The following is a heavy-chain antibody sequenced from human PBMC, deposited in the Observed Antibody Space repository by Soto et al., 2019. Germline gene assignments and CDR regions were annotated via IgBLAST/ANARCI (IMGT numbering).Heavy chain of an antibody. V-gene: IGHV4-39*01. CDR2: IYHTGSS. J-gene: IGHJ5*02. D-gene: IGHD3-10*01. Sequence: SETLSLTCTVSNDSINNPRYYWGWVRQPPGKGLEWSGRIYHTGSSYYNPSLQGRVAISMDKSKNQFSLKVTSVTAADTAIYFCGGRTSLASVQLFVGEISTHHWFVPWSQGPLAKVS. CDR1: NDSINNPRYY. CDR3: GGRTSLASVQLFVGEISTHHWFVP.